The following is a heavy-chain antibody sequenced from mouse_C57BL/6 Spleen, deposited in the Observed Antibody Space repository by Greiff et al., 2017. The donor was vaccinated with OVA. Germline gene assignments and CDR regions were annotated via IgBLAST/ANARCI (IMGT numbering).Heavy chain of an antibody. CDR3: ARERYYYGSSHVTPFAD. CDR2: INPNYGTT. Sequence: VQLQQSGPELVKPGASVKISCKASGYSFTDYNMNWVKQSNGKSLEWIGVINPNYGTTSYNQQFKGKATLTVDQSSSTAYMQLNSLTSEDSAVYYCARERYYYGSSHVTPFADWGQGTLVTVSA. V-gene: IGHV1-39*01. CDR1: GYSFTDYN. D-gene: IGHD1-1*01. J-gene: IGHJ3*01.